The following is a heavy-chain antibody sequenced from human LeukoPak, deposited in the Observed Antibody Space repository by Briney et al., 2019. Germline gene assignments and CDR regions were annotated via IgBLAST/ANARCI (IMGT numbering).Heavy chain of an antibody. D-gene: IGHD2-15*01. J-gene: IGHJ4*02. V-gene: IGHV5-10-1*01. CDR1: GYSFTSYW. Sequence: GESLRISCKGSGYSFTSYWISWVRQMPGKGLEWMGRIDPSDSYTNYSPSFQGHVTISADKSISTAYLQWSSLKASDTAMHYCARLPRDYCSGGSCYSKGDYWGQGTLVTVSS. CDR3: ARLPRDYCSGGSCYSKGDY. CDR2: IDPSDSYT.